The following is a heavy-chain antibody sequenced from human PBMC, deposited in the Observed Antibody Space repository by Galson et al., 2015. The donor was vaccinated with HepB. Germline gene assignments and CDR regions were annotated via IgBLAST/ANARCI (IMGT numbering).Heavy chain of an antibody. Sequence: SVKVSCKASGGTFSSYTISWVRQAPGQGLEWMGRIIPILGIANYAQKFQGRVTITADKSTSTAYMELSSLRSADTAVYYCARDGGRYCSGGSCFDYWGQGTLVTVSS. J-gene: IGHJ4*02. CDR2: IIPILGIA. D-gene: IGHD2-15*01. V-gene: IGHV1-69*04. CDR3: ARDGGRYCSGGSCFDY. CDR1: GGTFSSYT.